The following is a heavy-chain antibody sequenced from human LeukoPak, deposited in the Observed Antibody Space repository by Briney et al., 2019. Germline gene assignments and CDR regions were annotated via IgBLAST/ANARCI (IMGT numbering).Heavy chain of an antibody. V-gene: IGHV4-39*07. CDR1: GGSISDTTSY. Sequence: SETLSLTCSVSGGSISDTTSYWGWIRQPPGKGLQWIGSIYYTGSTYYSPSLKSRVTISVDTSTNQFSLKLNSVTAADTAVYYCARHPSGLVLWNWFDPWGQGTLVTVSS. D-gene: IGHD2-21*01. CDR2: IYYTGST. J-gene: IGHJ5*02. CDR3: ARHPSGLVLWNWFDP.